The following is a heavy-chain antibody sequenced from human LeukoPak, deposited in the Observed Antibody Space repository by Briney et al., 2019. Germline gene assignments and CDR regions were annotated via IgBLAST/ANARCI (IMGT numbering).Heavy chain of an antibody. V-gene: IGHV4-59*08. D-gene: IGHD2-15*01. J-gene: IGHJ4*02. Sequence: SETLSLTCTVSGGSISSFYWSGIRQPPGKGLEWIGYVFYTGDTNSNPSLKSRVTMSLDTSKNQLSLRLTSVTAADTAVYYCARHPFATPFDHWGRGTLVTVSS. CDR1: GGSISSFY. CDR3: ARHPFATPFDH. CDR2: VFYTGDT.